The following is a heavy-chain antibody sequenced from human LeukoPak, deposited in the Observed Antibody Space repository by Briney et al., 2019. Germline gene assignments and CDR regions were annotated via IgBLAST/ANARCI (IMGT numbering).Heavy chain of an antibody. V-gene: IGHV3-43*02. Sequence: PGGSLRLSCAASGFTFDAFGMTWVRQAPGKGLEWVSAIRGDAGSTGYADSVKGRFTISRDNSKNSLYLQMNSLRTEDTALYYCAKSRATDFDYWGQGTLVTVSS. CDR3: AKSRATDFDY. CDR1: GFTFDAFG. J-gene: IGHJ4*02. D-gene: IGHD1-26*01. CDR2: IRGDAGST.